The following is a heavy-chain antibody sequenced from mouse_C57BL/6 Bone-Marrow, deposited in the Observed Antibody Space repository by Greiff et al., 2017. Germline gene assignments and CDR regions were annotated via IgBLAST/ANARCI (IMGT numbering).Heavy chain of an antibody. Sequence: EVQLQESGTVLARPGASVKMSCKTSGYTFTSYWMHWVKQRPGQGLEWIGAIYPGNSDTSYNQKFKGKAKLTAVTSASTAYMELSSLTNADSAVYYCTRRSTTVVATADYWGQGTTLTVSS. V-gene: IGHV1-5*01. CDR2: IYPGNSDT. CDR1: GYTFTSYW. CDR3: TRRSTTVVATADY. J-gene: IGHJ2*01. D-gene: IGHD1-1*01.